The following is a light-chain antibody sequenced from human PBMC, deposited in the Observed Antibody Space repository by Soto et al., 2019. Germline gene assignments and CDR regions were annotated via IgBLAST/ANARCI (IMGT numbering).Light chain of an antibody. J-gene: IGKJ1*01. CDR3: QQYNNWPRT. CDR1: QSISDT. V-gene: IGKV3-15*01. Sequence: EIVMTQSPVTLSVSPGGRATFSCRASQSISDTLAWYQQKPGQAPRLLIYGASTRATGIPARFSGSGSGTEFTLTINSLQSEDFAVYYCQQYNNWPRTFGQGTKVDIK. CDR2: GAS.